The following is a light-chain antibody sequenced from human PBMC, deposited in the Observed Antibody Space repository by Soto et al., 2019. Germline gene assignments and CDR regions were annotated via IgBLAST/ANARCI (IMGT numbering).Light chain of an antibody. J-gene: IGLJ2*01. CDR3: CSYAASYTLV. CDR2: DAI. V-gene: IGLV2-11*01. Sequence: QSALTQPRSVSASPGQSVTISCTGTISNVGGYNYVSWYQQHPGKAPKLMIYDAIKRPSGVPDRFSGSKSGNAASLTISGLQAEDEADYYCCSYAASYTLVFGGGTKLTVL. CDR1: ISNVGGYNY.